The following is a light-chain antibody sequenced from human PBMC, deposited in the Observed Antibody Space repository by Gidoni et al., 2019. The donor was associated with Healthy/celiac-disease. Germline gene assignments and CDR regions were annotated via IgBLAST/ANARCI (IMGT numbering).Light chain of an antibody. CDR3: QQLNSYPRT. CDR1: QGISSY. J-gene: IGKJ5*01. V-gene: IGKV1-9*01. CDR2: AAS. Sequence: DIQLTQSPSFLSASVGDRVTITCRARQGISSYLAWYQQKPGKAPKLLIYAASNLQSGVPSRFSGSGSGTEFTLTISSLQPEDFATYYCQQLNSYPRTFGQGTRLEIK.